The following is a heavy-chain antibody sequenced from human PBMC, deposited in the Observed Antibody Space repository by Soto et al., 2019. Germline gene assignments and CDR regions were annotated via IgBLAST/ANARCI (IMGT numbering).Heavy chain of an antibody. CDR3: ARYPGTIMATIMGSYYFDY. CDR2: ISNTGNYK. CDR1: GFTFSNYS. Sequence: PGGSLRLSCAVSGFTFSNYSMNWVRQAPGKGLEWVSSISNTGNYKYYADSVKGRFTVSRDNAKNSLYLQMNSLRAEDTAVYFCARYPGTIMATIMGSYYFDYWGLGTLVTVSS. J-gene: IGHJ4*02. V-gene: IGHV3-21*01. D-gene: IGHD5-12*01.